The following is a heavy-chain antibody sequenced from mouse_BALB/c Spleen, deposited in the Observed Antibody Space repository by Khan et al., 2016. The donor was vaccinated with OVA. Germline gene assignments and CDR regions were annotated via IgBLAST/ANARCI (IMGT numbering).Heavy chain of an antibody. Sequence: QVQLKQSGPGLVAPSQSLSITCTISGFSLTNYGVHWLRQPPGRGLEWLVVIWSDGSTTYNSALKSRLSISKDNSKSKVFLKMNSLQTDDTAMYYGARQPYYPYNIMDYWGQGTSVTVSS. CDR1: GFSLTNYG. J-gene: IGHJ4*01. V-gene: IGHV2-6-1*01. D-gene: IGHD2-12*01. CDR3: ARQPYYPYNIMDY. CDR2: IWSDGST.